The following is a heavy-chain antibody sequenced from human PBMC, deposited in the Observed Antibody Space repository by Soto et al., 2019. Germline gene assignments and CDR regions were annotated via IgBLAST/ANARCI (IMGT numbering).Heavy chain of an antibody. V-gene: IGHV3-11*06. D-gene: IGHD6-6*01. CDR3: ARVQRYSSSSPHNWFDP. CDR1: GFTFSDYY. CDR2: ISSDSSYT. J-gene: IGHJ5*02. Sequence: GGSLRLSCVASGFTFSDYYMSWIRQAPGKGLEWVSYISSDSSYTNYADSVKGRFTISRDNAKNSLYLQMNSLRAEDTAVYYCARVQRYSSSSPHNWFDPWGQGTLVTVSS.